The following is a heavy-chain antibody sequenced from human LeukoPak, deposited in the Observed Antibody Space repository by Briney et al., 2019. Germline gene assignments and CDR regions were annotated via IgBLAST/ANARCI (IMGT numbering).Heavy chain of an antibody. D-gene: IGHD2-21*02. CDR1: GVSISSDY. Sequence: SETLSLTCTVSGVSISSDYWTWLRLSPGKGLEWIGYIYHSGTTNYNPSLKSRLTISLDSSKNQFSLKLTSVTAADTAVYYCARAYCGDDCSFDYWGQGTLVTVSS. CDR2: IYHSGTT. J-gene: IGHJ4*02. V-gene: IGHV4-59*01. CDR3: ARAYCGDDCSFDY.